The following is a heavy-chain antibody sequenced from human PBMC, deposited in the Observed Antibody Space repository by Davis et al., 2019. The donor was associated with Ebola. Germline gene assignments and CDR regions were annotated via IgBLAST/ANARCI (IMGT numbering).Heavy chain of an antibody. D-gene: IGHD4-17*01. CDR3: ARWTTVTTSLLYYYYGMDV. CDR1: GGSISSGGYY. Sequence: SETLSLTCTVSGGSISSGGYYWSWIRQHPGKGLEWIGYIYYSGSTYYNPSLKSRVTISVDTSKNQFSLEVSSVTAADTAVYYCARWTTVTTSLLYYYYGMDVWGKGTTVTVSS. V-gene: IGHV4-31*03. J-gene: IGHJ6*04. CDR2: IYYSGST.